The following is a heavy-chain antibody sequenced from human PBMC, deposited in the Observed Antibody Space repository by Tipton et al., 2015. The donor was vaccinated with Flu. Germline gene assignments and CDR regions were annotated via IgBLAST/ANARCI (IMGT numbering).Heavy chain of an antibody. D-gene: IGHD3-3*01. V-gene: IGHV3-48*03. J-gene: IGHJ4*02. CDR2: ISSSGSTI. Sequence: SLRLSCAASGFTFSSYEMNWVRQAPGKGLEWVSYISSSGSTIYYADSVKGRFTISRDNAKNSLYLQMNSLRAEDTAVYYCASSLQDFWSGYFGGHDLSRDYWGQGTLVTVSS. CDR1: GFTFSSYE. CDR3: ASSLQDFWSGYFGGHDLSRDY.